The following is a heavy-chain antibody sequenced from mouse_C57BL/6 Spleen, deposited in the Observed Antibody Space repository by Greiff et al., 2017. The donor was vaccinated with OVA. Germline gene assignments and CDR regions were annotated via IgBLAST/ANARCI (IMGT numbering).Heavy chain of an antibody. CDR1: GYAFSSSW. CDR2: IYPGDGDT. J-gene: IGHJ4*01. Sequence: QVQLKESGPELVKPGASVKISCKASGYAFSSSWMNWVKQRPGKGLEWIGRIYPGDGDTNYNGKFKGKATLTADKSSSKAYMQLSSLTSEDSAVYFCARGTVVAPMDYWGQGTSVTVSS. CDR3: ARGTVVAPMDY. V-gene: IGHV1-82*01. D-gene: IGHD1-1*01.